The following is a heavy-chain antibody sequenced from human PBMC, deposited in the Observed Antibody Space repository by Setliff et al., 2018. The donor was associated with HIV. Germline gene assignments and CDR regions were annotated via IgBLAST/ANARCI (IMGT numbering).Heavy chain of an antibody. J-gene: IGHJ4*02. CDR3: ARVLDYYDSSPYYFDY. CDR2: IYYSGSA. D-gene: IGHD3-22*01. CDR1: GASIRSFH. V-gene: IGHV4-59*01. Sequence: SETLSLTCTVSGASIRSFHWSWIRQPPGKGLEWIGYIYYSGSANYTPSLKSRVTTSLDTSKSQFSLKLSSVTAADTAMYYCARVLDYYDSSPYYFDYWGQGTLVTVSS.